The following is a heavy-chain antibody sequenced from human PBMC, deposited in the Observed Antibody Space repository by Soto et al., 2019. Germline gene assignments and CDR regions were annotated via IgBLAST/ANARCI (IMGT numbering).Heavy chain of an antibody. CDR2: ISDYNGNT. Sequence: QVQLVQSGAEVKKPGASVTVSCNASGYTFTTYGITWVRQAPGQGLEWMGWISDYNGNTNYAQKFQGRVTVTIDTSTATANMELSSRRSDDTAVYYCAGGPRSSPWFDPWGQGTLVTVSS. J-gene: IGHJ5*02. V-gene: IGHV1-18*01. CDR1: GYTFTTYG. CDR3: AGGPRSSPWFDP.